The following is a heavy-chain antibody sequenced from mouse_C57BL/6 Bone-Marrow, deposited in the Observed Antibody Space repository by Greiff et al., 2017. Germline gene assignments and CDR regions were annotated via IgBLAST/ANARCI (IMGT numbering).Heavy chain of an antibody. Sequence: QVHVKQSGAELVKPGASVKISCKASGYAFSSYWMNWVKQRPGKGLEWIGQIYPGDGDTNYNGKFKGKATLTADKSSSTAYMQLSSLTSEDSAVYFCARWGGTYAMDYWGQGTSVTVSS. CDR2: IYPGDGDT. J-gene: IGHJ4*01. D-gene: IGHD2-14*01. CDR1: GYAFSSYW. CDR3: ARWGGTYAMDY. V-gene: IGHV1-80*01.